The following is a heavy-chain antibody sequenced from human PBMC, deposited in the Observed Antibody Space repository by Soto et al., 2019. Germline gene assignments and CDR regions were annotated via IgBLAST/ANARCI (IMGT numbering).Heavy chain of an antibody. CDR1: EFTFSNYA. D-gene: IGHD3-22*01. CDR2: ISYGGGTT. CDR3: AKNPGYYYDSTGYHFDY. V-gene: IGHV3-23*01. Sequence: LSYASSEFTFSNYAMSWVRQAPGKGLEWVSAISYGGGTTYYADSVKGRFTISRDNSKNTLYLQMNSLRAEDTAVYYCAKNPGYYYDSTGYHFDYWGQGTLVTVSS. J-gene: IGHJ4*02.